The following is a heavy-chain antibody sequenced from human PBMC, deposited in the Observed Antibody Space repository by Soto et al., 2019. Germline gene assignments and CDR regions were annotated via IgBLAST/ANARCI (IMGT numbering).Heavy chain of an antibody. CDR3: VAGDSSDTGDH. D-gene: IGHD5-18*01. J-gene: IGHJ4*02. Sequence: QVQLVQSGAEVKKPGSSVKVSCKASGDTLRTHSISWVRKAPGQGLEWMGGTTPMIGTTDYAEKFQGRVTITADESTTTSYMELSSLRPDDTAVYYCVAGDSSDTGDHWGQGTLVTVSS. CDR2: TTPMIGTT. V-gene: IGHV1-69*01. CDR1: GDTLRTHS.